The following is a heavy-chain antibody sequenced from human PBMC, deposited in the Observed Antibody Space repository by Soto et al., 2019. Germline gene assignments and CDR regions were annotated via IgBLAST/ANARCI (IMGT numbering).Heavy chain of an antibody. V-gene: IGHV1-69*02. D-gene: IGHD6-13*01. J-gene: IGHJ4*02. Sequence: QVQLVQSGAEVKKPGSSVKVSCKASGGTFSSYTISWVRQAPGQGLEWMGRIIPILGIANYAQKFQGRVTIPADKSTSTAYMELSSLRSEDTAVYYCASGYSSSWCYFDYWGQGTLVTVSS. CDR1: GGTFSSYT. CDR3: ASGYSSSWCYFDY. CDR2: IIPILGIA.